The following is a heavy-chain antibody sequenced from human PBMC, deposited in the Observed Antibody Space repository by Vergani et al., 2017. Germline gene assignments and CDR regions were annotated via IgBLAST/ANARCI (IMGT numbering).Heavy chain of an antibody. V-gene: IGHV1-69*15. CDR1: GDTSSSYA. D-gene: IGHD2/OR15-2a*01. J-gene: IGHJ4*01. Sequence: QVHLVQSVAEVKKPGSSVKVSCRASGDTSSSYAISWVRQAPGQGLEWLGMTVPIFGSATTTQKFQDRVTISAEAATNTAFLEVTNLRSDDTAIYYCVKEKIDLGSYFFDSWGHGILVTVSS. CDR3: VKEKIDLGSYFFDS. CDR2: TVPIFGSA.